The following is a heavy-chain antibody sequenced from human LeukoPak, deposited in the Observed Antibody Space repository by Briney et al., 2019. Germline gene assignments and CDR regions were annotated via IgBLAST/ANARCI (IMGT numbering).Heavy chain of an antibody. CDR1: GEXFSGYY. D-gene: IGHD3-16*01. J-gene: IGHJ4*02. CDR2: INHSGST. CDR3: ATSGGTLGPTNYFAY. V-gene: IGHV4-34*01. Sequence: SETLSLTCGVYGEXFSGYYCSWIRQPPGKGLEWIGEINHSGSTNYNPSLKSRVTISVDTSKNQFSLKLSSVTAADTAVYYCATSGGTLGPTNYFAYWGQGTLVTVSS.